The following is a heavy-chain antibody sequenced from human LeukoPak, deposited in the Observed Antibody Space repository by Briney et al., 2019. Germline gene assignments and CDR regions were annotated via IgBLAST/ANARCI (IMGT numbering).Heavy chain of an antibody. CDR3: ARGVTYYYGSGSFYYFDY. V-gene: IGHV4-34*01. Sequence: SETLSLTCAVYGGSFSGYYWSWIRPPPGKGLEWIGEINHSGSTNYNPSLKSRVTISVDTSKNQFSLKLSSVTAADTAVYYCARGVTYYYGSGSFYYFDYWGQGTLVTVSS. J-gene: IGHJ4*02. D-gene: IGHD3-10*01. CDR1: GGSFSGYY. CDR2: INHSGST.